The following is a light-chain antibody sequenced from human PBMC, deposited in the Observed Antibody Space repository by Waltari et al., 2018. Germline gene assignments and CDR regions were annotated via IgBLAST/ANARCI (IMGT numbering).Light chain of an antibody. V-gene: IGKV3-20*01. CDR2: DAS. CDR3: QKYGSLPAT. J-gene: IGKJ1*01. CDR1: QSIRRF. Sequence: EFVLTHSPGTLSLSPGARATLSCRASQSIRRFLAWYQQKPGQAPRLLIYDASSRATGIPDRFSGSGFGTDFSLTISRLEPEDFAVYYCQKYGSLPATFGQGTKVEIK.